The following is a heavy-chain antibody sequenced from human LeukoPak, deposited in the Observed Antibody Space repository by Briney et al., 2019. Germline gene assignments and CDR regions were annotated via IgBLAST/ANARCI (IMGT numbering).Heavy chain of an antibody. V-gene: IGHV3-48*01. Sequence: GGSLRLSYAASGFTFSSYSMNWVRQAPGKGLEWVSYISSSSSTIYYADSVKGRFTISRDNAKNSLYLQMNSLRAEDTAVHYCATGGDWNWYFDLWGRGTLVTVSS. CDR1: GFTFSSYS. D-gene: IGHD3/OR15-3a*01. CDR2: ISSSSSTI. CDR3: ATGGDWNWYFDL. J-gene: IGHJ2*01.